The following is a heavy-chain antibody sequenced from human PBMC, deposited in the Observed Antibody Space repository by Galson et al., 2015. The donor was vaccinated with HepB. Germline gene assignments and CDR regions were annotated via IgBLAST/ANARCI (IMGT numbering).Heavy chain of an antibody. J-gene: IGHJ4*02. Sequence: SVKVSCKASGYNFTNYAITWVRQAPGQGLEWMGWVSAYNGKTNYAQKLQGRVTMTTDTSTNTGYMELRSLGSDDTAVYYCARDFRFFDWLLSYGDPHYFDLWGQGTLVTVSS. D-gene: IGHD3-9*01. CDR2: VSAYNGKT. CDR3: ARDFRFFDWLLSYGDPHYFDL. V-gene: IGHV1-18*01. CDR1: GYNFTNYA.